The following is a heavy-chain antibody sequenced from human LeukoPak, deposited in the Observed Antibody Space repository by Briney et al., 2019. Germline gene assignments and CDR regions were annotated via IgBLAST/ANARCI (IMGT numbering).Heavy chain of an antibody. V-gene: IGHV4-4*02. D-gene: IGHD6-13*01. CDR2: IYHSGST. Sequence: SGTLSLTCAVSGGSISSSNWWSWVRQPPGKGLEWIGEIYHSGSTNYNPSLKSRVTISVDKSKNQFSLKLSSVTAADTAVYYCARTDSSSWYWFDPWGQGTLVTVSS. CDR1: GGSISSSNW. J-gene: IGHJ5*02. CDR3: ARTDSSSWYWFDP.